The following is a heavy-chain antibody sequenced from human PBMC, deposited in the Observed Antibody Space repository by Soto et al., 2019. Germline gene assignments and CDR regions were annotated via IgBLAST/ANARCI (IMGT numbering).Heavy chain of an antibody. D-gene: IGHD3-10*01. CDR2: INHSGST. CDR3: ARGHSGVRGVITYYYYYGMDV. J-gene: IGHJ6*02. V-gene: IGHV4-34*01. Sequence: KTSETLSLTCAVYGGSFSGYYWSWIRQPPGKGLEWIGEINHSGSTNYNPSLKSRVTISVDTSKNQFSLKLSSVTAADTAVYYCARGHSGVRGVITYYYYYGMDVWGQGTTVTVSS. CDR1: GGSFSGYY.